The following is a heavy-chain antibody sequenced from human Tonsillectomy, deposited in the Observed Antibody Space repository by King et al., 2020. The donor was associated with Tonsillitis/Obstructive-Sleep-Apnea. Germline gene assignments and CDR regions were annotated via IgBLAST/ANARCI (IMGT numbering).Heavy chain of an antibody. CDR1: GFTFDDYA. J-gene: IGHJ3*02. D-gene: IGHD6-19*01. CDR2: ISWNSGSK. V-gene: IGHV3-9*01. CDR3: AKDLIIAESGTPGDAFDI. Sequence: VQLVESGGGLVQPGRSLRLSCAASGFTFDDYAMYWVRQAPGKGLEWVSGISWNSGSKAYADSVKGRFTISRDNAKNSLYLQMNSLRTEDTALYHCAKDLIIAESGTPGDAFDIWGQGTMVTVSS.